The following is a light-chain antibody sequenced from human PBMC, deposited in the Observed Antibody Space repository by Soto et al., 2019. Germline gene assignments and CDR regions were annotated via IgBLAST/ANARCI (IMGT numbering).Light chain of an antibody. CDR2: GAS. Sequence: EIVLTQSPDTLSLSPGERATLSCRASQSVSSSSLAWYQQKPGQAPRLLIFGASTRATGIPDRFSGSGSGRAFTLTISRLEPEDFAAYYCQQYRSSPWTFGQGTKVEIK. CDR1: QSVSSSS. V-gene: IGKV3-20*01. CDR3: QQYRSSPWT. J-gene: IGKJ1*01.